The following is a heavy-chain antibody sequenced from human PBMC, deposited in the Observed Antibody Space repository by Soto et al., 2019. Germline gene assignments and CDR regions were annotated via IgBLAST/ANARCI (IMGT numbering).Heavy chain of an antibody. J-gene: IGHJ5*02. CDR2: INHNSGGT. Sequence: QVQPVQSGAEVKKPGASVKISCKASGHTFTGYYIHWVRQSPGQGLEWMGWINHNSGGTDYGQKLQGRVTMTRDTSISTDYMELTRLRSADTAVYYWACGKAKDAEIYSGFDPWGQGTLVTVSS. CDR3: ACGKAKDAEIYSGFDP. CDR1: GHTFTGYY. V-gene: IGHV1-2*02. D-gene: IGHD2-15*01.